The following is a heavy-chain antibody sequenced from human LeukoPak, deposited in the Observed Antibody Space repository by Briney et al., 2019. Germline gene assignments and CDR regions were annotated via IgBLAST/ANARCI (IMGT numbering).Heavy chain of an antibody. CDR3: AKARGATVNDPADY. V-gene: IGHV3-23*01. CDR1: GFSFSVYA. D-gene: IGHD1-26*01. CDR2: FGGSGGGP. Sequence: PGGSLRLSCAASGFSFSVYAMNWVRQAPGKGLEWVSSFGGSGGGPWHAASVKGRFSISRDNSKNTLYLQMSSLSDEDTALYYCAKARGATVNDPADYWGQGTLVSVSS. J-gene: IGHJ4*02.